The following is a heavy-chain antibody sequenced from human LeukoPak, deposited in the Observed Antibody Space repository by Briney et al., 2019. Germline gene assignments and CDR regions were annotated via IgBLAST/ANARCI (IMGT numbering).Heavy chain of an antibody. CDR1: GFTFSSYW. V-gene: IGHV3-7*01. Sequence: GGSLRLSCAASGFTFSSYWMSWVRQAPGKGLEWVANIKQDGSEKYYVDSVKGRFTISRDNARNSLFLQMNNLRVEDTAVYYCASQSYARFDPWGQGTLVIVSS. CDR3: ASQSYARFDP. J-gene: IGHJ5*02. CDR2: IKQDGSEK. D-gene: IGHD3-16*01.